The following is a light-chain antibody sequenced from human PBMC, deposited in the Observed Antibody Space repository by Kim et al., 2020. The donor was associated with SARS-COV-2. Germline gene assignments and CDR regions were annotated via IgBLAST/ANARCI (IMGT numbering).Light chain of an antibody. Sequence: GQRVTISCSGGSSTIGSTTVNWYQLLPGTAPKLLIYNYNQRPSGVPDRFSGSRSGTSASLAISGLQSEDEADYYCAAWDDSLNGWVFGGGTQLTVL. CDR3: AAWDDSLNGWV. J-gene: IGLJ3*02. V-gene: IGLV1-44*01. CDR1: SSTIGSTT. CDR2: NYN.